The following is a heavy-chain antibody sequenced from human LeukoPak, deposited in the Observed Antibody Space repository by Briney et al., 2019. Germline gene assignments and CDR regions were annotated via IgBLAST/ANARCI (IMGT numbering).Heavy chain of an antibody. CDR1: GGSISSGDYY. V-gene: IGHV4-30-4*08. D-gene: IGHD6-6*01. J-gene: IGHJ6*03. CDR3: ARHRGGRAARPSYYYYMDV. CDR2: IYYSGTT. Sequence: PSETLSLTCTVSGGSISSGDYYWSWIRQPPGKGLEWIGHIYYSGTTYYNPSLKSRITISVDTSKNQFSLKLSSVTAADTAVYYCARHRGGRAARPSYYYYMDVWGKGTTVTVSS.